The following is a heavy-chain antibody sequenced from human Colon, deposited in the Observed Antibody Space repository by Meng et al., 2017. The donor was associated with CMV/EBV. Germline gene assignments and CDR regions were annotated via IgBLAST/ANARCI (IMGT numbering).Heavy chain of an antibody. CDR2: IRFDGSQQ. D-gene: IGHD3-3*02. CDR1: GFIFSHYS. J-gene: IGHJ4*02. Sequence: QVQFVGAGGGVVQPGGSLRLSCVTSGFIFSHYSMQWVRQSPGKGLEWVAHIRFDGSQQFYVQSVKGRFTVSRHDPKNTLYLQMNDLRPEDTGVYYCATDHLWGMPNWGRGTLVTVSS. V-gene: IGHV3-30*02. CDR3: ATDHLWGMPN.